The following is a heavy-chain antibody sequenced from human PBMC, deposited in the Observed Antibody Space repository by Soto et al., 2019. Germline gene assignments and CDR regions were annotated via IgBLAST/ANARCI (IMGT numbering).Heavy chain of an antibody. V-gene: IGHV3-72*01. CDR1: EFTLSDHH. CDR3: AKAGGNFVYFDY. J-gene: IGHJ4*02. CDR2: SRDKANSYTT. D-gene: IGHD4-4*01. Sequence: VGSLRLSCAASEFTLSDHHMDWVRQAPGKGLEWVGRSRDKANSYTTQYAAPVRGRFTISRDDSKNSLYLQMSSLKTEDTAVYYCAKAGGNFVYFDYWGQGT.